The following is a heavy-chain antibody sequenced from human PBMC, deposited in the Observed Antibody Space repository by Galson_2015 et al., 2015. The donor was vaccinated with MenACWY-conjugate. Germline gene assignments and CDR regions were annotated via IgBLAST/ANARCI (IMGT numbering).Heavy chain of an antibody. CDR1: GGSISSGSYY. D-gene: IGHD2-15*01. CDR3: ARDLELLAIDL. V-gene: IGHV4-39*07. Sequence: SETLSLTCTVSGGSISSGSYYWGWLRQSPGKGLEWIGSTYYSGSTYYNPSLKSRVTISIDTSKSQFSLKLSYVTAADTAVYYCARDLELLAIDLWGQGTLVTVSS. J-gene: IGHJ5*02. CDR2: TYYSGST.